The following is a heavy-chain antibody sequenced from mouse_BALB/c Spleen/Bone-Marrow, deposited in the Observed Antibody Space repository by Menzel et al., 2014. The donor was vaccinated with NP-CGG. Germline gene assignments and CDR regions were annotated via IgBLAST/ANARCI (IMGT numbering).Heavy chain of an antibody. CDR3: ARDDDSYAMDY. J-gene: IGHJ4*01. V-gene: IGHV2-9*02. Sequence: VQLQESGPGLVAPSQSLSITCTVSGFSLTSYSVHWVRQPPGKGLEWLGVIWAGGSTNYNSALMSRLSISKDNSKSQVFLKMSRLQTDDTAMFYCARDDDSYAMDYWGQGTSVTVSS. D-gene: IGHD2-3*01. CDR1: GFSLTSYS. CDR2: IWAGGST.